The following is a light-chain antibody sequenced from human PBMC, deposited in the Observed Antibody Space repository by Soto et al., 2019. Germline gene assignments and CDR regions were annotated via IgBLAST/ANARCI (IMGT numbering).Light chain of an antibody. V-gene: IGLV2-14*01. CDR1: SSDVGGYNY. Sequence: QSVLTQPASVSGSPGQSITISCTGTSSDVGGYNYVSWYQQHPGKAPKLMIYDVSNRPSGVSNLFSGSKSGNTASLTISGLQAEDEDDYYCSSYTSSSTLVFGGGTKLTAL. CDR2: DVS. CDR3: SSYTSSSTLV. J-gene: IGLJ2*01.